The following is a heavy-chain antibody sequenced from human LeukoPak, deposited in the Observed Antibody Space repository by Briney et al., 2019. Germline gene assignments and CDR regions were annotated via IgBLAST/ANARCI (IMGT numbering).Heavy chain of an antibody. V-gene: IGHV3-53*01. D-gene: IGHD5-18*01. CDR1: GFTVSSNY. J-gene: IGHJ2*01. CDR3: AREKLWTYYWYFDL. CDR2: IYSGGST. Sequence: GGSLRLSCAASGFTVSSNYMSWVRQAPGKGLEGVSVIYSGGSTYYADSVKGRFTISRDNSKNTLYLQMNSLRAEDTAVYYCAREKLWTYYWYFDLWGRGTLVTVSS.